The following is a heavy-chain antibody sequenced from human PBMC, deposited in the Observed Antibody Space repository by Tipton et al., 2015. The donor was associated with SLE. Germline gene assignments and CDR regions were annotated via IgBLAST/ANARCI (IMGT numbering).Heavy chain of an antibody. CDR3: ARDLAGSYSAHFDY. D-gene: IGHD1-26*01. CDR1: GFTFSGYS. Sequence: GSLRLSCAASGFTFSGYSMNWVRQAPGKGLEWVSSISSSSTYIYYADSVKGRFTISRDNAKNSLYLQMNSLRAEDTAVYYCARDLAGSYSAHFDYGGQGTLVTVSS. CDR2: ISSSSTYI. J-gene: IGHJ4*02. V-gene: IGHV3-21*01.